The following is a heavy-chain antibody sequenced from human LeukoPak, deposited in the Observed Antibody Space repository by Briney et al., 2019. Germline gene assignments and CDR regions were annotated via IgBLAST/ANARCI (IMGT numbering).Heavy chain of an antibody. Sequence: PGGSLRLSCAASGFTFSSYAMHWVRQAPGKGLEWVANIKQDGSEKYYVDSVKGRFTISRDNAKNSLYLQMNSLRAEDTAVYYCAAQGQLRRPNDAFDIWGQGTMVTVSS. CDR3: AAQGQLRRPNDAFDI. J-gene: IGHJ3*02. CDR1: GFTFSSYA. D-gene: IGHD6-13*01. V-gene: IGHV3-7*01. CDR2: IKQDGSEK.